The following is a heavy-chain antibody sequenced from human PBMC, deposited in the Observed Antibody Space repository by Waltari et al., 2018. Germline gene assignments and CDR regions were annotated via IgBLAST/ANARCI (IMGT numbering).Heavy chain of an antibody. CDR3: TREVVPAATIVVNWFDP. D-gene: IGHD2-2*01. CDR1: GYIFTESA. J-gene: IGHJ5*02. CDR2: LNTNTGNP. V-gene: IGHV7-4-1*02. Sequence: QVQLVQSGSELKKPGASVKVSCKASGYIFTESAINWVRQAPGQGLELMGWLNTNTGNPTYVQGFSGRFVFSLDTSVSTAYLQINSLKAEDTAVYYCTREVVPAATIVVNWFDPWGQGTLVTVSS.